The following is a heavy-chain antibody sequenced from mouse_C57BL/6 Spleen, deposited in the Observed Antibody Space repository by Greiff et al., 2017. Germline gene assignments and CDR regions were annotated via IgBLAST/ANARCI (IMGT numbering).Heavy chain of an antibody. Sequence: EVQLQQSGPELVKPGASVKISCKASGYTFTDYYMNWVKQSHGKSLEWIGDINPNNGGTSYNQTFKGKATLTVDKSSSTAYMELRSLTSEDSAVYYCARRPSPWGQGTSVTVSS. CDR3: ARRPSP. CDR2: INPNNGGT. CDR1: GYTFTDYY. V-gene: IGHV1-26*01. J-gene: IGHJ4*01.